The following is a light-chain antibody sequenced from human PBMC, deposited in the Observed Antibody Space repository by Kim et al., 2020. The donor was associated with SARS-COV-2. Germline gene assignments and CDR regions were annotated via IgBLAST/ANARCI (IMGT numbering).Light chain of an antibody. J-gene: IGKJ1*01. CDR3: QQSFSTSWT. CDR2: TTS. Sequence: ASVGDRVTITCRASQSINNDLNWYQQKPGKAPKLLMYTTSSLQSGVPSRFSGSEAGTEFTLTISSLQPEDFATYYCQQSFSTSWTFGQGTKVEIK. V-gene: IGKV1-39*01. CDR1: QSINND.